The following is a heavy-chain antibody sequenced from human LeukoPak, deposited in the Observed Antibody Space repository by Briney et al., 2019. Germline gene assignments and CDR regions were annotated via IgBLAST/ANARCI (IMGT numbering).Heavy chain of an antibody. CDR2: IYPDDSDT. CDR3: ARPVYSSGWYFDS. Sequence: GESLKISCKGSGYSLTSYWIGWVRQMPGKGLEWMGIIYPDDSDTRYSPSFQGQVTISADKSINTAYLQWSSLKASDTAMYYCARPVYSSGWYFDSWGQGTRVTVSS. D-gene: IGHD6-19*01. J-gene: IGHJ4*02. CDR1: GYSLTSYW. V-gene: IGHV5-51*01.